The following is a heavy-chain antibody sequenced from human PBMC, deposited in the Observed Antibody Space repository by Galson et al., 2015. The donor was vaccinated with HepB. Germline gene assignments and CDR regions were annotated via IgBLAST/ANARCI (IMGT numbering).Heavy chain of an antibody. CDR3: ASIRGRLPDLVWGRN. D-gene: IGHD3-16*01. CDR1: GFTFSSYS. Sequence: SLRLSCAASGFTFSSYSMNWVRQAPGKGLEWVSSISSSSSYIYYADSVKGRFTISRDNAKNSLYPQMNSLRAEDTAVYYCASIRGRLPDLVWGRNWGQGTLVTVSS. J-gene: IGHJ4*02. V-gene: IGHV3-21*01. CDR2: ISSSSSYI.